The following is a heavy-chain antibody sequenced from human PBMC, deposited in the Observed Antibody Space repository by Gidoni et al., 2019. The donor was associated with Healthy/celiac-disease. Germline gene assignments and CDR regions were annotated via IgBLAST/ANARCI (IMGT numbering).Heavy chain of an antibody. J-gene: IGHJ6*02. V-gene: IGHV2-70*15. D-gene: IGHD3-10*01. CDR2: IDWDDDK. Sequence: QVTLRESGPALVKPTQTLTLTCTFSGFSLSTSGMCVSWIRQPPGKALEWLARIDWDDDKYYSTSLKTRLTISKDTSKNQVVLTMTNMDPVDTATYYCARIRVDYYGSGSYQYGMDVWGQGTTVTVSS. CDR1: GFSLSTSGMC. CDR3: ARIRVDYYGSGSYQYGMDV.